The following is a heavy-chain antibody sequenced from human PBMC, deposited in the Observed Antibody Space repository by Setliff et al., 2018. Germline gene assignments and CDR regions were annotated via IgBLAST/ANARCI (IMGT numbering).Heavy chain of an antibody. Sequence: LSLTCTVSGGSISSYYWSWIRQPPGKGLEWIGYIYYSGSTYYNPSLKSRVTISVDTSKNQFSLKLSSVTAADTAVYYCARDPLGEIAVAGHDAFDIWGQGTMVTVSS. V-gene: IGHV4-59*12. CDR1: GGSISSYY. D-gene: IGHD6-19*01. J-gene: IGHJ3*02. CDR2: IYYSGST. CDR3: ARDPLGEIAVAGHDAFDI.